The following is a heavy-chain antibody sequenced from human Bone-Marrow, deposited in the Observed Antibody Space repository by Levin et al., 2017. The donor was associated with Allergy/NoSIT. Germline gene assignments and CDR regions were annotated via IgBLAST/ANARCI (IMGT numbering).Heavy chain of an antibody. V-gene: IGHV3-49*04. J-gene: IGHJ1*01. CDR1: GFIFRDYA. Sequence: GESLKISCTVSGFIFRDYAISWVRQAPGKGREWVAFIRNKEYGEKTQYAASVQGRFTISRDDSTGIAYLQMNSLTIEDTAVYYCIRGYSGYYAEYFYHWGQGTVVTVSS. CDR3: IRGYSGYYAEYFYH. CDR2: IRNKEYGEKT. D-gene: IGHD3-22*01.